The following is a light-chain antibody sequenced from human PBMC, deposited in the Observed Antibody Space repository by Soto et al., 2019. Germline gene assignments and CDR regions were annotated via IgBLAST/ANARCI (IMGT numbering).Light chain of an antibody. V-gene: IGLV2-14*03. CDR3: SSYTSSSPLYV. J-gene: IGLJ1*01. Sequence: QSALTQPASVSGSPGQSITISCTRTSSYVGDYDYVSWYQQHPGKAPKLMIYDVTTRPSGVSNRFSGSKSGDTASLTISGLQTEDEADYYCSSYTSSSPLYVFGSGTKLTVL. CDR1: SSYVGDYDY. CDR2: DVT.